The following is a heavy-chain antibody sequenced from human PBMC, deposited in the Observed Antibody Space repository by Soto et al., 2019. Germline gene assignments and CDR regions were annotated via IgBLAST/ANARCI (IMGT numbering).Heavy chain of an antibody. D-gene: IGHD6-13*01. Sequence: PGGSLRLSCAAPGFTFSSYAMHWVRQAPGKGLEWVAVISYDGSNKYYADSVKGRFTISRDNSKNTLYLQMNSLRAEDTAVYYCARAGPSSSSWYLDYYYGMDVWGQGTTVTVSS. J-gene: IGHJ6*02. CDR2: ISYDGSNK. CDR3: ARAGPSSSSWYLDYYYGMDV. CDR1: GFTFSSYA. V-gene: IGHV3-30-3*01.